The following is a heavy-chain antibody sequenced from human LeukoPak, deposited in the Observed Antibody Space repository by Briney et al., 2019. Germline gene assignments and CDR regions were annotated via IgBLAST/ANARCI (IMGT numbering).Heavy chain of an antibody. Sequence: GESLKISCKGSGYSFTSYWIGWVRQMPGKGLEWMGIIYPGDSDTRYSPSLQGQVTILADKSISTAYLQWSSLKASDTAMYYCARLVPPSGFDYWGQGTLVTVSP. J-gene: IGHJ4*02. CDR3: ARLVPPSGFDY. CDR1: GYSFTSYW. D-gene: IGHD3-10*01. V-gene: IGHV5-51*01. CDR2: IYPGDSDT.